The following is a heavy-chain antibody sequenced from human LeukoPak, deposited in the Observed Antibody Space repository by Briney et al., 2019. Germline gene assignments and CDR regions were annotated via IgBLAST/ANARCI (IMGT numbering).Heavy chain of an antibody. D-gene: IGHD3-3*02. CDR2: IYYSGST. CDR1: GGSISSYY. J-gene: IGHJ5*02. V-gene: IGHV4-59*01. CDR3: ARDSKENRFDP. Sequence: SETLSLTCTVSGGSISSYYWSWIRQPPGKGLEWIGYIYYSGSTTYNPSLKSRDTISVDTAKNQYSLNLSSVNASVTAVYYCARDSKENRFDPWGQGTRVTVSS.